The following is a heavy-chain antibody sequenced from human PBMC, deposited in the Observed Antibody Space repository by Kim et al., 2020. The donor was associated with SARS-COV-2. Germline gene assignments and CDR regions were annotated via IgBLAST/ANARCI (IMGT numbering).Heavy chain of an antibody. V-gene: IGHV4-30-2*01. D-gene: IGHD3-16*01. CDR2: IYHSGST. CDR1: GGSISSGGYS. J-gene: IGHJ3*02. CDR3: ARVDMITFGGSDAFDI. Sequence: SETLSLTCAVSGGSISSGGYSWSWIRQPPGKGLEWIGYIYHSGSTYYNPSLKSRVTISVDRSKNQFSLKLSSVTAADTAVYYCARVDMITFGGSDAFDIWGQGTMVTVSS.